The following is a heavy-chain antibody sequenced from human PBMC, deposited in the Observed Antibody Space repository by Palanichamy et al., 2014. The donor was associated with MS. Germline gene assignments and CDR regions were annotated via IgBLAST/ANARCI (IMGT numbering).Heavy chain of an antibody. Sequence: VQLQESGPGLVKPSETLSLTCIVSGGSVSSGSHYWSWIRQAPGKGLEWIGYISYSGSTNYNPSLKSRVTILVDTSKNQVSLRPSSVTAADTAVYYCANYDDYGWGRFDPWGQGTLVTVSS. CDR2: ISYSGST. J-gene: IGHJ5*02. D-gene: IGHD4-17*01. V-gene: IGHV4-61*01. CDR1: GGSVSSGSHY. CDR3: ANYDDYGWGRFDP.